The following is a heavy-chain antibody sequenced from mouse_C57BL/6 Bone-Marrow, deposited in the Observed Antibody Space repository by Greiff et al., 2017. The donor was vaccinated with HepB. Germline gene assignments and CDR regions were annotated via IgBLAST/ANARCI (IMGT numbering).Heavy chain of an antibody. Sequence: QVTLKVSGPGLLQPSQTLSLTCSFSGFSLSTFGMGVGWLRQPSGKGLEWLAHIWWDDDKYYNPALKSRVTISKDTSKNQVCRKIADVDTADTATSDCARPGGAPYAMDYWGQGTSVTVSS. V-gene: IGHV8-8*01. CDR3: ARPGGAPYAMDY. J-gene: IGHJ4*01. CDR2: IWWDDDK. D-gene: IGHD1-1*02. CDR1: GFSLSTFGMG.